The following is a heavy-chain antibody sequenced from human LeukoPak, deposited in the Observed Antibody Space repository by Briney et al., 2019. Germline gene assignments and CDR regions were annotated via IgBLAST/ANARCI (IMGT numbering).Heavy chain of an antibody. CDR3: VRFGAPSWWFDP. CDR2: INPNSGGT. CDR1: GYTFTGYY. J-gene: IGHJ5*02. D-gene: IGHD3-3*01. Sequence: GASVKVSCKASGYTFTGYYMHWVRQAPGQGLEWMGWINPNSGGTNYAQKLQGRVTMTTDTSTSTAYMELRSLRSDDTAVYYCVRFGAPSWWFDPWGQGTLVTVSS. V-gene: IGHV1-2*02.